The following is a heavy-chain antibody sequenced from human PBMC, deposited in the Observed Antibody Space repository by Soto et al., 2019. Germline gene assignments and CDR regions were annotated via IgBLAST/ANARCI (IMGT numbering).Heavy chain of an antibody. CDR3: XXIIAVAGVVVV. J-gene: IGHJ4*02. Sequence: QVQLVQSGAEVKKPGSSVKVSCKASGGTFSSYAISWVRQAPGQGLEWMGGIIPIFGTANYAQKFQGRVTITADESTSTAYMELSSLRSEDTXVXXXXXIIAVAGVVVVWGQGTLVTXSS. V-gene: IGHV1-69*01. CDR1: GGTFSSYA. D-gene: IGHD6-19*01. CDR2: IIPIFGTA.